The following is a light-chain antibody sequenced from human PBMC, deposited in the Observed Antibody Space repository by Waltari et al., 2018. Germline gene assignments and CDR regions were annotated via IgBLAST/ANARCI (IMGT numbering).Light chain of an antibody. J-gene: IGLJ3*02. CDR3: CSFTSRSTWV. CDR1: SSDVGGYNY. V-gene: IGLV2-14*01. Sequence: QSALTQPASVSGSPGQSITISCTGTSSDVGGYNYVSWYQQHPGKVPNLLIFDVSNRPSGVSHPFPGSKSGNTPSLTISGLQAEDESDYYCCSFTSRSTWVFGGGTKLTVL. CDR2: DVS.